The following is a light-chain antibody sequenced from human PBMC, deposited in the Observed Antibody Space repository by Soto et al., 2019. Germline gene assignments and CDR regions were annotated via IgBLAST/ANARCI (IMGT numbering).Light chain of an antibody. V-gene: IGLV2-18*02. CDR2: EAS. CDR3: SSFTTNRVYV. CDR1: STDFVSYNR. J-gene: IGLJ1*01. Sequence: QSVLTQPPSVSGSPGQSVTISCTGTSTDFVSYNRVSWYQQPPGTAPKLIIYEASNRPSGVPDRFSGSKSGNTASLTISGLQAEDEADYYCSSFTTNRVYVFGPGTKVTVL.